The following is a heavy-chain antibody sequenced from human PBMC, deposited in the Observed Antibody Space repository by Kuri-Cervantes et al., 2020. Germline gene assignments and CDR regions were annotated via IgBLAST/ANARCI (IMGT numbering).Heavy chain of an antibody. CDR3: AKRNSFGSGTSFDY. Sequence: GESLKISCAASGFTFSSYSMNWVRQAPGKGLEWVSSISTSGNNTYYADSVKGRFTISRDNSRNTIYLQMNTLRADDTAVYYCAKRNSFGSGTSFDYWGQGTLVTVSS. V-gene: IGHV3-21*04. CDR2: ISTSGNNT. CDR1: GFTFSSYS. D-gene: IGHD3-10*01. J-gene: IGHJ4*02.